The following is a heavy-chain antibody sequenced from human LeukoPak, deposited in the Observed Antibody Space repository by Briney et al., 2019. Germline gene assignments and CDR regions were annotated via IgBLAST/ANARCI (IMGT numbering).Heavy chain of an antibody. J-gene: IGHJ5*02. CDR3: ARDLQYYGSGSIFDP. D-gene: IGHD3-10*01. CDR1: GGSISSGSYY. Sequence: SETLSLTCTVSGGSISSGSYYWSWIRQPAGKGLEWIGRIYTSGSTNYNPSLKSRVIISVDTSKNQFSLKLSSVTAADTAVYYCARDLQYYGSGSIFDPWGQGTLVTVSS. CDR2: IYTSGST. V-gene: IGHV4-61*02.